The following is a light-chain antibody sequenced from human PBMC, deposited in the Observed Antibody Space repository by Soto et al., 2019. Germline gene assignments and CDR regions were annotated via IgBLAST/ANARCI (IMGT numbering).Light chain of an antibody. CDR3: MQALQTPVT. J-gene: IGKJ5*01. V-gene: IGKV2-28*01. CDR1: QSHLHSNGYNY. CDR2: LGS. Sequence: DIVMTQSPLSLPVTPGEPASISCRSSQSHLHSNGYNYLDWYLQKPGQSPQLLIYLGSNRASGVPDRFSGSGSDTDFTLKISRVEAEDVGVYYCMQALQTPVTFGQGTRLEIK.